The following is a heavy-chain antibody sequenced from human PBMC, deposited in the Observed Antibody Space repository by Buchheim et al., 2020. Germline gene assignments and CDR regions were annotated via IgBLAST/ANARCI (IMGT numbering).Heavy chain of an antibody. Sequence: EVQLVESGGGLVQPGRSLRLSCTASGFTFGDFAMNWFRQAPGKGLEWVGFIRSTVYGGTKEFAASVKGRFSISRDDSKSIAYLQMSSLKTEDTAVYYCSRVDDCSGTSCSDYWGQGTL. CDR2: IRSTVYGGTK. CDR1: GFTFGDFA. J-gene: IGHJ4*02. V-gene: IGHV3-49*03. CDR3: SRVDDCSGTSCSDY. D-gene: IGHD2-15*01.